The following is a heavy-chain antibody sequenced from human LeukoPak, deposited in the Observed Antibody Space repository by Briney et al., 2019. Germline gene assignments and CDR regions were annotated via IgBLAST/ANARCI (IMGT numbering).Heavy chain of an antibody. D-gene: IGHD6-6*01. CDR2: IYTSGST. J-gene: IGHJ4*02. CDR1: GGSISSGSYY. Sequence: SETLSLTCTVSGGSISSGSYYWSWIRQPAGKGLEWIGRIYTSGSTNYNPSLKSRVTISVDTSKNQFSLKLSSVTAADTAVYYCAREAARLFDYWGQGTLVTVSP. CDR3: AREAARLFDY. V-gene: IGHV4-61*02.